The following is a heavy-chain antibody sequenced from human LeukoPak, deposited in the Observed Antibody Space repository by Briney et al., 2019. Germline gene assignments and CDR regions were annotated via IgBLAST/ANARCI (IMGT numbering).Heavy chain of an antibody. CDR1: SGSISRSSYF. Sequence: SETLSLTCTVSSGSISRSSYFWGWIRQPPGKGLEWIGSIYYSGSTYYNSSLKSRVTISVDTSKNQFSLKLSSVTAADTAVYYCARMLLSWFDPWGQGTLVTVSS. D-gene: IGHD2-8*01. V-gene: IGHV4-39*07. CDR2: IYYSGST. J-gene: IGHJ5*02. CDR3: ARMLLSWFDP.